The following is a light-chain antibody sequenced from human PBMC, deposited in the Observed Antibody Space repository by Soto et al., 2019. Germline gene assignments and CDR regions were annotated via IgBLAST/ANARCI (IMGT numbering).Light chain of an antibody. CDR3: QVWDSSTAWV. CDR1: NIGSKN. V-gene: IGLV3-9*01. Sequence: SSELTQPLSVSVAPGQTARITCGGNNIGSKNVHWYQQKPGQAPVLVIYRDRNRPSGIPERFSGSNSGNTATLTISRAQAGDEAGYYCQVWDSSTAWVFGGGTKLTVL. CDR2: RDR. J-gene: IGLJ3*02.